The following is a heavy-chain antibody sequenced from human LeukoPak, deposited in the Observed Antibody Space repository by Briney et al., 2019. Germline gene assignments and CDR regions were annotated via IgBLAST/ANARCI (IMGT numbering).Heavy chain of an antibody. J-gene: IGHJ4*02. CDR2: IYYSGST. CDR3: ARALYSYGFEDY. D-gene: IGHD5-18*01. Sequence: SETLSLTCTVSGGSISSYYWSWIRQPPGKGLEWIGYIYYSGSTSYNPSLKSRVTISVDTSKNQFSLKLGSVTAADTAVYYCARALYSYGFEDYWGQGTLVTVSS. CDR1: GGSISSYY. V-gene: IGHV4-59*01.